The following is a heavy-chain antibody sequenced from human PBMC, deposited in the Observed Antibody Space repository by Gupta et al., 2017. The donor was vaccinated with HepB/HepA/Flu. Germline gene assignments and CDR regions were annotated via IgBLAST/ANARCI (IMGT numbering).Heavy chain of an antibody. CDR1: GFPFRDHG. CDR2: IWHDGRSK. Sequence: QVRRVESGGGLVQPGSSLRLSCAASGFPFRDHGMHGVRRAPGKGREWVAVIWHDGRSKSYADSVKGRFTISRDNSRNTLSLQMDSLRAEDTAVYYCARDPGADAAIDHWGQGTLVTVSS. V-gene: IGHV3-33*01. J-gene: IGHJ5*02. CDR3: ARDPGADAAIDH. D-gene: IGHD1-26*01.